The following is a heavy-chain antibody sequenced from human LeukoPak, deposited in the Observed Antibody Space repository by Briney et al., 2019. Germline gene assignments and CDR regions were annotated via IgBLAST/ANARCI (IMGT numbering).Heavy chain of an antibody. CDR2: IESKTDGGTT. D-gene: IGHD3-16*01. J-gene: IGHJ6*03. V-gene: IGHV3-15*04. Sequence: GGSLRLSCAASGFSFSDAWMSWVRQIPGKGLEWVGRIESKTDGGTTDYAAPVKGRFTISRDDSTNTLYLQMNSLRAEDTAVYYCAKFWGRGLHYYYYYMDVWGKGTTVTVSS. CDR1: GFSFSDAW. CDR3: AKFWGRGLHYYYYYMDV.